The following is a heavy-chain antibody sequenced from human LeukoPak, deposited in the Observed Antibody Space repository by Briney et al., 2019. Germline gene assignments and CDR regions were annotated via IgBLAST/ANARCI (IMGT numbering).Heavy chain of an antibody. J-gene: IGHJ4*02. CDR2: INTDGTVT. D-gene: IGHD6-19*01. V-gene: IGHV3-74*01. Sequence: GGSLRLSCAASGFTFSKYWMLWVCQAPGKGLESVSRINTDGTVTTYADSVKGRFTVSRDNADNTMFLQMNSVRDEDTAVYYCATKHWLAPPPDSWGQGTPVTVSS. CDR3: ATKHWLAPPPDS. CDR1: GFTFSKYW.